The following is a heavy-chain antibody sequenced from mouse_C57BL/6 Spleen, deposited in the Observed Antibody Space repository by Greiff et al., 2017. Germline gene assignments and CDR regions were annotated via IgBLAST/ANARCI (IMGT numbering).Heavy chain of an antibody. D-gene: IGHD5-5*01. J-gene: IGHJ4*01. CDR1: GYAFTNYL. CDR3: ARDYQRAMDY. V-gene: IGHV1-54*01. CDR2: INPGSGGT. Sequence: QVQLKQSGAELVRPGTSVKVSCKASGYAFTNYLIEWVKQRPGQGLEWIGVINPGSGGTNYNEKFKGKATLTADKSSSTAYMQLSSLTSEDSAVYFGARDYQRAMDYWGQGTSVTVSS.